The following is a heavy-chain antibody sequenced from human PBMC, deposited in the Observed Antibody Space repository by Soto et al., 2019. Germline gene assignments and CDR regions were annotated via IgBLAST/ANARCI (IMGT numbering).Heavy chain of an antibody. Sequence: SVKVSCKASGYTFPSYAISWVRQAPGQGLEWMGRIIPILGIANYAQKFQGRVTITRDKSTTTAYMELSSLKSEDTAVYYCARYDYNGYYFDYWGQGTLVTVSS. J-gene: IGHJ4*02. D-gene: IGHD4-4*01. V-gene: IGHV1-69*04. CDR1: GYTFPSYA. CDR2: IIPILGIA. CDR3: ARYDYNGYYFDY.